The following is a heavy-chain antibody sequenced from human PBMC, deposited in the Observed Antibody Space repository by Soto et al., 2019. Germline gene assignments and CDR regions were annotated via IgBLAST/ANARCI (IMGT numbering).Heavy chain of an antibody. V-gene: IGHV3-23*01. J-gene: IGHJ4*02. D-gene: IGHD3-10*01. CDR3: AKGSSAGRPYSFDS. Sequence: EVEGLESGGGLVQPGGSMRLSCAGSGFTFSNYVMSWVRQGQGKGREWVSAIIGSSDGTYYLDAVKGRFTISRDNSKNTMYLQMSGLRAEDTAIYYCAKGSSAGRPYSFDSWGKGTLVTVSS. CDR2: IIGSSDGT. CDR1: GFTFSNYV.